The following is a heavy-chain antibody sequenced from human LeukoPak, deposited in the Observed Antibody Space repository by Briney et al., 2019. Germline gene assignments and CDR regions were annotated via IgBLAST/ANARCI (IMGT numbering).Heavy chain of an antibody. D-gene: IGHD3-10*01. J-gene: IGHJ6*03. V-gene: IGHV3-74*01. CDR2: INSDGSSI. CDR1: GFTFSSYW. Sequence: GGSLRLSCAASGFTFSSYWMHWVRQAPGKGLVWVSRINSDGSSISYADSVKGRFTISRDNAKNTLYLQMNSLRAEDTAVYYCAREAYYYGSGSYMYYYYYMDVWGKGTTVTISS. CDR3: AREAYYYGSGSYMYYYYYMDV.